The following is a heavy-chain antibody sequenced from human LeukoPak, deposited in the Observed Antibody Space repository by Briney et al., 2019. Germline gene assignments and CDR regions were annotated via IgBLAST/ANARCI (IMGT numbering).Heavy chain of an antibody. CDR1: GASISSYY. CDR2: IYTSGST. Sequence: PSETLSLTCTVSGASISSYYWSWIRQAAGKGLEWIGRIYTSGSTNYNPSLTSRVTMSVDTSKNQFTLKLSSVTAADTAVYYCARGGFVSGWYTFDYWGQGTLVGVSS. J-gene: IGHJ4*02. D-gene: IGHD6-19*01. CDR3: ARGGFVSGWYTFDY. V-gene: IGHV4-4*07.